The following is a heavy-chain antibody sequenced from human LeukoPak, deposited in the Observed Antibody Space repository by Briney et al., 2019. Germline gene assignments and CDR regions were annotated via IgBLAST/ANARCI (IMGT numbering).Heavy chain of an antibody. J-gene: IGHJ4*02. CDR2: IYYSEST. D-gene: IGHD1-26*01. Sequence: SETLSLTCTVSGGSISSYYWSWIRQPPGKGLEWIGYIYYSESTNYNPSLKSRVTISVDTSKNQFSLKLSSVTAADTAVYYCARVGADFDYWGQGTLVTVSS. CDR1: GGSISSYY. CDR3: ARVGADFDY. V-gene: IGHV4-59*08.